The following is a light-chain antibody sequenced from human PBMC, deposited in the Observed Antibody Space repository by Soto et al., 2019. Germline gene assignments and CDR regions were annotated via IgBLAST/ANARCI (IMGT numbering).Light chain of an antibody. V-gene: IGKV1-9*01. CDR3: QHLDSYST. J-gene: IGKJ5*01. CDR2: AAS. Sequence: DIQLTQSPSFLSASVGDRVTITCRASQGISSYLAWYQQKPGKAPKLLIYAASTLQSGLPSRFSGSGSGTEFTLTSSSLQPEDFAIYYCQHLDSYSTFGQGTRLEIK. CDR1: QGISSY.